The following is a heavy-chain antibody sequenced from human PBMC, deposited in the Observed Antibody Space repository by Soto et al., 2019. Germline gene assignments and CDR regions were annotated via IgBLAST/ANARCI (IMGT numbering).Heavy chain of an antibody. D-gene: IGHD3-10*01. Sequence: SETLSLTCTVSGDSLSSSRFYWGWIRQPPGKGLEWIGSIYYSGSTYYTPSLKSRVIISVDTSKNQFSLKLSSVTAADTAVYYCARRGFYFGVDVWGQGTTVTVSS. CDR2: IYYSGST. J-gene: IGHJ6*02. CDR1: GDSLSSSRFY. V-gene: IGHV4-39*01. CDR3: ARRGFYFGVDV.